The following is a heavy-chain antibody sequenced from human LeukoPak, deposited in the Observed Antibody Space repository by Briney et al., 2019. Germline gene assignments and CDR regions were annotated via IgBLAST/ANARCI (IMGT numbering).Heavy chain of an antibody. CDR3: RAATRFLDYYYDY. V-gene: IGHV3-7*01. CDR2: INQDASEI. CDR1: GFTFSTYW. Sequence: GGSLRLSCAASGFTFSTYWMNWYRQAPGKGLEWVGNINQDASEINYVDSVRGRFTISRDNSKDTLYLQMNSLTPEDTAVYYCRAATRFLDYYYDYWGQGILVTVSS. J-gene: IGHJ4*02. D-gene: IGHD3-22*01.